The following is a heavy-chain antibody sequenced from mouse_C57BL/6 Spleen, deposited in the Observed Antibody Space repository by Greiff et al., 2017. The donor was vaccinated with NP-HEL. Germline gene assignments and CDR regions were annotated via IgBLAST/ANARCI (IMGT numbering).Heavy chain of an antibody. Sequence: QVQLQQPGAELVMPGASVKLSCKASGYTFTSYWMHWVKQRPGQGLEWIGEIDPSDSYTNYNQKFKGKSTLTVDKSSSTAYMQLSSLTSEDSAVYYWARAGMRIFDYWGQGTTLTVSS. V-gene: IGHV1-69*01. CDR3: ARAGMRIFDY. D-gene: IGHD4-1*01. J-gene: IGHJ2*01. CDR2: IDPSDSYT. CDR1: GYTFTSYW.